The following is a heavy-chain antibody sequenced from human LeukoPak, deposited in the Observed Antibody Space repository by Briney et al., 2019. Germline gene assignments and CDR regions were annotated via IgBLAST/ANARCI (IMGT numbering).Heavy chain of an antibody. Sequence: PGGSLRLSCAASGLAFSDTCMSWVRQAPGKGLELVGHIKSNRRGAATDYAAPVKGRFTISRDDSKNMIFLEMNSLKTEDTAVYYCTTESGHKTVRQRGFDSWGQGTLVTVSS. D-gene: IGHD1-1*01. V-gene: IGHV3-15*01. CDR3: TTESGHKTVRQRGFDS. J-gene: IGHJ4*02. CDR1: GLAFSDTC. CDR2: IKSNRRGAAT.